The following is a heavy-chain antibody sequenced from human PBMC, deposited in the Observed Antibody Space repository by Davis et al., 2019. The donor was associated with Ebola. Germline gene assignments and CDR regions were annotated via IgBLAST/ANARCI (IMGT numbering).Heavy chain of an antibody. CDR1: GYFISSGYY. V-gene: IGHV4-38-2*02. D-gene: IGHD6-19*01. J-gene: IGHJ4*02. CDR2: IYHSGSV. Sequence: PSETLSLTCDVSGYFISSGYYWGCIRQPPGRGLEWVGTIYHSGSVYYNPPLKSRVTISVDTSKNRFSLNLTSVTAADTAVYYCARESRHVSGFDTWGRGIMVTVSS. CDR3: ARESRHVSGFDT.